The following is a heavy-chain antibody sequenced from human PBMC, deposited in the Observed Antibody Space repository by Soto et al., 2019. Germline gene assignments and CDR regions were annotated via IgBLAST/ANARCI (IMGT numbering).Heavy chain of an antibody. Sequence: SETLSLTCTVSGGSISSYYWSWIRQPPGKGLEWIGYIYYSGSTNYNPSLKSRVTISVDTSKNQFSLKLSSVTAADTAVYYCARDASFIAAAGTTSRYYYYGMDVWGQGTTVTVSS. CDR2: IYYSGST. CDR3: ARDASFIAAAGTTSRYYYYGMDV. CDR1: GGSISSYY. V-gene: IGHV4-59*01. D-gene: IGHD6-13*01. J-gene: IGHJ6*02.